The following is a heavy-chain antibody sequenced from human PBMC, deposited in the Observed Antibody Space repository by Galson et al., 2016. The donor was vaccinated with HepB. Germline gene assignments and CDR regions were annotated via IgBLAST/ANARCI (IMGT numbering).Heavy chain of an antibody. CDR1: GFTFGSYG. J-gene: IGHJ4*02. D-gene: IGHD6-19*01. CDR2: ISYDGSNK. Sequence: SLRLSCAASGFTFGSYGMHWVRQAPGKGLEWVAVISYDGSNKYYADSVKGRFTISRDNAKISLYLQMNSLRDDDTAVYYCAKPFLSSGLYYFDYWGRGTLVTVSS. CDR3: AKPFLSSGLYYFDY. V-gene: IGHV3-30*18.